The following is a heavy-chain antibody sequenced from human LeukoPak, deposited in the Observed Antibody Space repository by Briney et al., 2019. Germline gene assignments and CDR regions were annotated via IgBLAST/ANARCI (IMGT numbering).Heavy chain of an antibody. CDR2: IYTSGST. CDR1: GGSISRYY. CDR3: ARQGNWNYYYYMDV. V-gene: IGHV4-4*09. Sequence: SETLSLTCTVSGGSISRYYWSWIRQPPGKGLEWIGYIYTSGSTNYNPSLKSRVTISVDTSKNQFSLKLSSVTAADTAVYYCARQGNWNYYYYMDVWGKGTTVTVSS. D-gene: IGHD1-20*01. J-gene: IGHJ6*03.